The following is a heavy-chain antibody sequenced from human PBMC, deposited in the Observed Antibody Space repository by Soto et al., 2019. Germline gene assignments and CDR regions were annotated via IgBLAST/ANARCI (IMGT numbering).Heavy chain of an antibody. V-gene: IGHV3-7*01. CDR1: GFTCTSYW. CDR3: ARDSISPGVDP. J-gene: IGHJ5*02. D-gene: IGHD3-10*01. CDR2: TKQAGREK. Sequence: GGSLRLSCAASGFTCTSYWMSWVRQAPGKGLEGVANTKQAGREKYYVDSVKGRFTISRDNAKNSLYLQMNSLRAEDPAVYYCARDSISPGVDPWGQGTLATVSS.